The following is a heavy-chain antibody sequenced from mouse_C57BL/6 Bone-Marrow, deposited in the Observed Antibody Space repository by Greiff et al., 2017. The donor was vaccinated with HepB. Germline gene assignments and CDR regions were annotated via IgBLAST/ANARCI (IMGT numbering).Heavy chain of an antibody. CDR1: GFSLTSYG. D-gene: IGHD2-5*01. CDR2: IWRGGST. Sequence: VQLQESGPGLVQPSQSLSITCTVSGFSLTSYGVHWVRQSPGKGLEWLGVIWRGGSTDYNAAFMSRLSITKYNSKSQVFFKMNSLQADDTAIYYCAKMSYSNYVYYAMGYWGQGTSVTVSS. V-gene: IGHV2-5*01. CDR3: AKMSYSNYVYYAMGY. J-gene: IGHJ4*01.